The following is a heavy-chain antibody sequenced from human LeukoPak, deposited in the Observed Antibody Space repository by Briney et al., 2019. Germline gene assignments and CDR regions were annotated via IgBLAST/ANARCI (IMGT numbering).Heavy chain of an antibody. CDR3: ASAHSGSYYFDY. CDR2: IYHSGST. J-gene: IGHJ4*02. Sequence: SETLSLTCTVSGYSISSGYYWGWIRQPPGKGLEWIGSIYHSGSTYYNTSLKSRVTISVDTSKNQFSLKLNSVTAADTAVYYCASAHSGSYYFDYWGQGTLVTVSS. CDR1: GYSISSGYY. V-gene: IGHV4-38-2*02. D-gene: IGHD1-26*01.